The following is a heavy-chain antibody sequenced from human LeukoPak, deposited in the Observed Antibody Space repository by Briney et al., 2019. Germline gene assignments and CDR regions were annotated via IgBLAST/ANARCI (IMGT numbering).Heavy chain of an antibody. Sequence: SSETLSLTCTVSGGSVSSRPHFWAWIRQTPGKGLEWIGTTYYTGSTNYNPSLKSRVSISVDTSKNQFSLKLNSVTAADTAVYYCARGPRADFWTGYYNWFGPWGQGTLVTVSS. J-gene: IGHJ5*02. CDR2: TYYTGST. CDR3: ARGPRADFWTGYYNWFGP. CDR1: GGSVSSRPHF. V-gene: IGHV4-39*07. D-gene: IGHD3/OR15-3a*01.